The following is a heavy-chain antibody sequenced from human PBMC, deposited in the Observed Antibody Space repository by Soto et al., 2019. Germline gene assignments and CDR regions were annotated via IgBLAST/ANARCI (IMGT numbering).Heavy chain of an antibody. Sequence: GGSLRLSCAAAGFTFSGYGMHWVRQAPGKGLEWVAVISYDGSNKYYADSVKGRFTISRDNSKNTLYLQINSLRPEDTAVYYCAKATNDWTYHFDYWGQGTPVTVSS. J-gene: IGHJ4*02. CDR1: GFTFSGYG. V-gene: IGHV3-30*18. D-gene: IGHD3-9*01. CDR2: ISYDGSNK. CDR3: AKATNDWTYHFDY.